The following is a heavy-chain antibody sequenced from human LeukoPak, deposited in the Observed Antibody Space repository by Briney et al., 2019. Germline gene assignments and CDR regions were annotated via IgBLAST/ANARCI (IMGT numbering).Heavy chain of an antibody. Sequence: PGGSLRLSCAASGFTFSRYAMHWVRQAPGKGLEWVAVTSYDGSNKYYADSVKGRFVVSRDNSKNTLYLQMNSLRAEDTAIYYCSKGPWDLPHAFDIWGLGTMVTVSS. CDR1: GFTFSRYA. CDR3: SKGPWDLPHAFDI. V-gene: IGHV3-30*09. J-gene: IGHJ3*02. D-gene: IGHD1-26*01. CDR2: TSYDGSNK.